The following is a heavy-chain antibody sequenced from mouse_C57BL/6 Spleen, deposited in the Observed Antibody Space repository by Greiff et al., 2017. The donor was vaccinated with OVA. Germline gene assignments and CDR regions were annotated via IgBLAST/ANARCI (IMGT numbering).Heavy chain of an antibody. CDR1: GFTFTDYY. CDR2: IRNKANGYTT. J-gene: IGHJ1*03. V-gene: IGHV7-3*01. Sequence: EVKLMESGGGLVQPGGSLSLSCAASGFTFTDYYMSWVRQPPGKALEWLGFIRNKANGYTTEYSASVKGRFTISRDNSQSILYLQMNALRAEDSATYYCARYRTTVVAHWYFDVWGTGTTVTVSS. D-gene: IGHD1-1*01. CDR3: ARYRTTVVAHWYFDV.